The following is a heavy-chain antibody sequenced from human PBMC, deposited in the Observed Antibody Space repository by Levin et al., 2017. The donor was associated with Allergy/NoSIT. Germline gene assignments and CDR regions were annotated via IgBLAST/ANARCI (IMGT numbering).Heavy chain of an antibody. J-gene: IGHJ4*02. D-gene: IGHD1-1*01. CDR3: AGLESNWDKFHFDF. CDR1: GYSLTDLS. CDR2: FDPEDRET. Sequence: ASVKVSCKVSGYSLTDLSMHWVRQAPGKGFEWMGGFDPEDRETIYARKFQGRVTMTEDTSTDTAYMELGSLRSEDTAVYYCAGLESNWDKFHFDFWGQGALVTVSS. V-gene: IGHV1-24*01.